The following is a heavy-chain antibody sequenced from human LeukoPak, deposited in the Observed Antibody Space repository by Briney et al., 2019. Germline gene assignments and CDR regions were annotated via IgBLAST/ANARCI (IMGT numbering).Heavy chain of an antibody. D-gene: IGHD1-26*01. V-gene: IGHV3-48*03. Sequence: GGSLRLSCAASGFTFSSYEMNWVRQAPGKGLEWVSYISSSGSTIYYADSVKGRFTISRDNAKNSLYLQMNSLRAEDTAIYYCARRPRGSDYWGQGTLVTVSS. CDR2: ISSSGSTI. J-gene: IGHJ4*02. CDR1: GFTFSSYE. CDR3: ARRPRGSDY.